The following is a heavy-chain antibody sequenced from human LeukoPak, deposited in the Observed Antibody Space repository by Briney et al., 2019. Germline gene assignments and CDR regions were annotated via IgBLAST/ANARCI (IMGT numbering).Heavy chain of an antibody. D-gene: IGHD3-10*01. CDR3: VRQRGSSGTINHFDP. CDR1: GYSFTAYW. Sequence: GESLKISCETSGYSFTAYWIGWVRQMPGTGLEWVGAIYPDDSDTRYSPSFQGQVVISADRSIRTAYLQWNSLKTSDTAMYYCVRQRGSSGTINHFDPWGQGTLVTVSS. J-gene: IGHJ5*02. V-gene: IGHV5-51*01. CDR2: IYPDDSDT.